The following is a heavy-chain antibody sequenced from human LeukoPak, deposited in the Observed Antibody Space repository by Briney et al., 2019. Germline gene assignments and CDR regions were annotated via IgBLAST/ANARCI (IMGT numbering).Heavy chain of an antibody. J-gene: IGHJ6*02. V-gene: IGHV4-61*08. CDR1: GGSISSGGYY. CDR3: ARHQPESGYQYYYYYYGMDV. Sequence: PSQTLSLTCTVSGGSISSGGYYWSWVRQPPGKGLEWIGYIYYSGRTNYNPSLKSRVTISVDTSKNQFSLKLSSVTAADTAVYYCARHQPESGYQYYYYYYGMDVWGQGTTVTVSS. D-gene: IGHD3-3*01. CDR2: IYYSGRT.